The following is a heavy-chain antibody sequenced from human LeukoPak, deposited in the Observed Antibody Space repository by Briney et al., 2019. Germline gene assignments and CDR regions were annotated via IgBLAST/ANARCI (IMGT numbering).Heavy chain of an antibody. CDR1: GGSISIYY. V-gene: IGHV4-59*01. D-gene: IGHD3-22*01. CDR2: IYDSGST. CDR3: ASLTTAEAFDI. Sequence: KPSETLSLTCTVSGGSISIYYWSWIRQPPGRGLEWIGYIYDSGSTNYNPSLKSRVTISVDTSKNQFSLKLSSVTAADTAVNYCASLTTAEAFDIWGQGTMVTVSS. J-gene: IGHJ3*02.